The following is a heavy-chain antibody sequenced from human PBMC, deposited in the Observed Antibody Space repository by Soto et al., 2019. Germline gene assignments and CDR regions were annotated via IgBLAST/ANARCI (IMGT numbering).Heavy chain of an antibody. J-gene: IGHJ6*02. CDR2: IWYDGSNK. D-gene: IGHD3-10*01. V-gene: IGHV3-33*01. CDR3: ARDRSAMVRDYYYGMDV. CDR1: GFTFSSYG. Sequence: GGSLRLSCAASGFTFSSYGMHWVRQAPGKGLEWVAVIWYDGSNKYYADSVKGRFTISRDNSKNTLYLQMNSLRAEDTAVYYCARDRSAMVRDYYYGMDVWGQGTTVTVSS.